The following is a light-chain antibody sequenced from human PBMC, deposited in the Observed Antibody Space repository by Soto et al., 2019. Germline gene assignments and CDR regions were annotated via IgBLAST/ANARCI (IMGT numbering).Light chain of an antibody. V-gene: IGLV2-14*01. J-gene: IGLJ1*01. Sequence: QSVLTQPAPVSGSPGQSIPISFTGTSSDVGGYNYVSWYQQHPGKAPKLMIYDVSNRPSGVSNRFSGSKSGNTASLTISGLQAEDEADYYCSSYTSSSIYVFGTGTKVTVL. CDR2: DVS. CDR3: SSYTSSSIYV. CDR1: SSDVGGYNY.